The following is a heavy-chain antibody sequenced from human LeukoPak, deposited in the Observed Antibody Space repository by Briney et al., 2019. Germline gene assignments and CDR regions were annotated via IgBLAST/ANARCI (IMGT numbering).Heavy chain of an antibody. V-gene: IGHV3-23*01. CDR3: AKVKVGYCSA. J-gene: IGHJ5*02. CDR2: ISGSGGST. D-gene: IGHD2-15*01. Sequence: GGSLRLSCAAPGFTFSNYAMSWVRQAPGKGLEWVSAISGSGGSTYSADSVKGRFTISRDNSKNTLYLQMNSLRAEDTAVYYCAKVKVGYCSAWGQGTLVTVSS. CDR1: GFTFSNYA.